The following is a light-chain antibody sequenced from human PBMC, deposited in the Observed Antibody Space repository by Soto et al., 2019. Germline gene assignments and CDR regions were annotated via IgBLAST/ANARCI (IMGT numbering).Light chain of an antibody. CDR3: QQYNNWPPTWT. CDR2: GVS. V-gene: IGKV3-15*01. Sequence: EIVLTQSPATLSVSPGEGATLSCTASQSVNLNLAWYQQKPGQAPRLLIYGVSTRATDIPARFSGSGSGTEFTLTISSLQSEDFAVYYCQQYNNWPPTWTFGQGTKVDIK. J-gene: IGKJ1*01. CDR1: QSVNLN.